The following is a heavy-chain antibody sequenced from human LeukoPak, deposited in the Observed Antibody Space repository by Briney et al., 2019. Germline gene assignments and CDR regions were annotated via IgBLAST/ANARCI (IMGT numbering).Heavy chain of an antibody. D-gene: IGHD2-2*01. J-gene: IGHJ4*02. CDR3: AREKLQLPLGYDY. Sequence: ASVKVSCKASGYTFIGYYMHWVRQAPGQGLEWMGWINPNSGGTNYAQKFQGRVTMTRDTSISTAYMELSRLRSDDTAVYHCAREKLQLPLGYDYWGQGTLVTVSS. V-gene: IGHV1-2*02. CDR1: GYTFIGYY. CDR2: INPNSGGT.